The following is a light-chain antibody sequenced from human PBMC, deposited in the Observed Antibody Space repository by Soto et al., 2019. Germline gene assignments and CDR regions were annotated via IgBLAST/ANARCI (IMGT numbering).Light chain of an antibody. V-gene: IGKV1-9*01. Sequence: QLTQSPSSLSASIGDRVTITCRATQSISRYLAWYQQKPGAAPKLLIYAATTLQSGVPSRFSGGASGTEFTLTITSLQSDDFATYYCQQLNSFPPEFGQGTKVDNK. J-gene: IGKJ1*01. CDR2: AAT. CDR1: QSISRY. CDR3: QQLNSFPPE.